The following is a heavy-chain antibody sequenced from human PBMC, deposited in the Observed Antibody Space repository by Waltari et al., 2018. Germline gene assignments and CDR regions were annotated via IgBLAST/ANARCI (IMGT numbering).Heavy chain of an antibody. D-gene: IGHD4-17*01. Sequence: QVQLVQSGAEVKKPGASVKVSCKASGYTFTSYAMHWVRQAPGPRLAWMGWINAGNGNTKYSQKFQGRVTITRDTSASTAYMELSSLRSEDTAVYYCARDTRPPTPYGDFTSPYYYYGMDVWGQGTTVTVSS. CDR2: INAGNGNT. CDR1: GYTFTSYA. V-gene: IGHV1-3*01. CDR3: ARDTRPPTPYGDFTSPYYYYGMDV. J-gene: IGHJ6*02.